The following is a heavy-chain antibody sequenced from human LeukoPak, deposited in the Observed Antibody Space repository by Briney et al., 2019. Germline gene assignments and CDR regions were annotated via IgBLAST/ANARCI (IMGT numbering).Heavy chain of an antibody. Sequence: GASVKVSCKASGYTFTSYAMHWVRQAPGQRLEWMGWINAGNGNTKYSQEFQGRVTITRDTSASTAYMELSSLRSEDTAVYYCASSSNYDFWSGSPTNWFDPWGQGTLVTVSS. CDR3: ASSSNYDFWSGSPTNWFDP. CDR2: INAGNGNT. CDR1: GYTFTSYA. D-gene: IGHD3-3*01. J-gene: IGHJ5*02. V-gene: IGHV1-3*01.